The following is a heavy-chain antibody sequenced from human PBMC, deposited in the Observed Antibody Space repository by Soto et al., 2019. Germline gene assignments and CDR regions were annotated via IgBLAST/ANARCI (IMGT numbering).Heavy chain of an antibody. CDR1: GYRFMSFG. J-gene: IGHJ4*02. Sequence: QVQLVQSGAEVKKPGASVKVSCRASGYRFMSFGISWVRQAPGQGLEWMGWISGNNGKTKYAEKVQGRVTMTTDTSTSTAYMELRSLRTDDTAVYYRARDYFDLSAQADYWGQGTLVTVSS. V-gene: IGHV1-18*01. CDR2: ISGNNGKT. D-gene: IGHD3-10*01. CDR3: ARDYFDLSAQADY.